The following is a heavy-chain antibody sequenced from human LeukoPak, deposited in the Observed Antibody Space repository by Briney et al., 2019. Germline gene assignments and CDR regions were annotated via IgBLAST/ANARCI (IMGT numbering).Heavy chain of an antibody. Sequence: PSETLSLTCAVYGGSFSGYYWSWIRQPPGKGLEWIGEINHSGSTNYNPSLKSRVTISVDTSKNQFSLKLSSVTAADTAVYYCARLPRTYYYDSSGYYSLGFDYWGQGTMVTVSS. J-gene: IGHJ4*02. CDR3: ARLPRTYYYDSSGYYSLGFDY. CDR2: INHSGST. V-gene: IGHV4-34*01. CDR1: GGSFSGYY. D-gene: IGHD3-22*01.